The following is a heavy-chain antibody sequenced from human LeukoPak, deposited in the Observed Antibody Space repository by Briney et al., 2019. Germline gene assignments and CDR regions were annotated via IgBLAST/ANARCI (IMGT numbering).Heavy chain of an antibody. J-gene: IGHJ4*02. V-gene: IGHV3-13*05. CDR1: AFTFSKYD. Sequence: PGGSLRLSCAASAFTFSKYDMHWVRQGTGRGLEWVSTIGTSGDPYYPASVMGRFTVSRDSAKNSLYLQMSGLGAGDTAVYFCARGGCGAYGGGYFVYWGQGTLVTVSS. CDR2: IGTSGDP. CDR3: ARGGCGAYGGGYFVY. D-gene: IGHD2-21*01.